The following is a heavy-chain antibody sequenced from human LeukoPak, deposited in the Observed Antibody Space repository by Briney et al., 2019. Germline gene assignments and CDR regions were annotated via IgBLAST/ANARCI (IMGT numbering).Heavy chain of an antibody. V-gene: IGHV5-51*01. J-gene: IGHJ6*03. D-gene: IGHD6-6*01. Sequence: GESLKISCKGSGYSSTTYWIGWVRQMPGKGLEWMGIIYPGDSDTRYSPSFQGQVTISADKSISTAYLQWSSLKASDTAMYYCARHGLEQLGGYYYMDVWGKGTTVTVSS. CDR2: IYPGDSDT. CDR3: ARHGLEQLGGYYYMDV. CDR1: GYSSTTYW.